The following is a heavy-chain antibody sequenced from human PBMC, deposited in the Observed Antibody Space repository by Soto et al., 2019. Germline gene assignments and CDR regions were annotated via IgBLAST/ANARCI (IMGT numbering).Heavy chain of an antibody. Sequence: SDTLSLTCAVYGGSFSNYYWSWIRQPPGKGLEWIGEINQGGSTTYNPSLKSRVTMSLDTSKNQYFLKLDSVTAADTAVYYCAPVRKFDYWGQGTLVTVSS. CDR3: APVRKFDY. J-gene: IGHJ4*02. V-gene: IGHV4-34*01. CDR2: INQGGST. CDR1: GGSFSNYY.